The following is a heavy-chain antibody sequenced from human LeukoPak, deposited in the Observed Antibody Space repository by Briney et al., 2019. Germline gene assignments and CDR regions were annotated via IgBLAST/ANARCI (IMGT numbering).Heavy chain of an antibody. Sequence: GASAKVSCKASGGTFSSYAISWVRQAPGQGLEWMGGLIPIFGTANYAQKFQGRVTITADESTSTAYMELSSLRSEDTAVYYCASAPRWNYYYYGMDVWGQGTTVTVSS. CDR2: LIPIFGTA. CDR1: GGTFSSYA. D-gene: IGHD1-1*01. J-gene: IGHJ6*02. V-gene: IGHV1-69*13. CDR3: ASAPRWNYYYYGMDV.